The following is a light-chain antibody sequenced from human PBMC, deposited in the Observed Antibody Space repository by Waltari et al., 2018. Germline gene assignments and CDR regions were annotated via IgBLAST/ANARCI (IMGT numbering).Light chain of an antibody. V-gene: IGKV1-39*01. CDR2: AAS. CDR3: QQSFSSPLT. J-gene: IGKJ4*01. Sequence: DIHMTQSPSSLSASVGDRVIITCRASQFINRYLNWYQQKPGRAPKLVIYAASTLQVGVPSRFHGSGFGTEFTLTINNLQPDDFATYYCQQSFSSPLTFGGGANIEVK. CDR1: QFINRY.